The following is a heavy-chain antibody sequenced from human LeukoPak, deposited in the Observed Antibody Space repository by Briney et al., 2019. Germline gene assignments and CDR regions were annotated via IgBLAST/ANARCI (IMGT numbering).Heavy chain of an antibody. V-gene: IGHV3-30*07. D-gene: IGHD5-12*01. CDR1: GFTFSSYA. CDR3: AKWVVDIVATAYYYYYYMDV. J-gene: IGHJ6*03. CDR2: ISYDGSNK. Sequence: HPGGSLRLSCAASGFTFSSYATHWVRQAPGKGLEWVAVISYDGSNKYYADSVKGRFTISRDNSKNTLYLQMNSLRAEDTAVYYCAKWVVDIVATAYYYYYYMDVWGKGTTVTVSS.